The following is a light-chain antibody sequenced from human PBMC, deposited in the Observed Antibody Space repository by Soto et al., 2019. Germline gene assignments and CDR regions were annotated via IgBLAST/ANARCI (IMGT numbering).Light chain of an antibody. CDR2: GVS. V-gene: IGKV1-39*01. Sequence: DIQMTQSPSSLSASVLDIVTIAFRASQSITSYLNWYQQKPGKAPKLLIYGVSSLQSGVPSRFSGSGSGTDFTLTISSLQPEDFATYYCQQSYSNLWTFGQGTKVDIK. CDR1: QSITSY. CDR3: QQSYSNLWT. J-gene: IGKJ1*01.